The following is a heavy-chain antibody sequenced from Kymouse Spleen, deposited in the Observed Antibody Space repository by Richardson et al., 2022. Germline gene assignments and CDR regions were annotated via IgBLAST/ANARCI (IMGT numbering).Heavy chain of an antibody. Sequence: QVQLVQSGAEVKKPGASVKVSCKVSGYTLTELSMHWVRQAPGKGLEWMGGFDPEDGETIYAQKFQGRVTMTEDTSTDTAYMDLSSLRSEDTAVYYCATGYCSSTSCYDWFDPWGQGTLVTVSS. V-gene: IGHV1-24*d01. CDR1: GYTLTELS. J-gene: IGHJ5*02. CDR3: ATGYCSSTSCYDWFDP. CDR2: FDPEDGET. D-gene: IGHD2-2*02.